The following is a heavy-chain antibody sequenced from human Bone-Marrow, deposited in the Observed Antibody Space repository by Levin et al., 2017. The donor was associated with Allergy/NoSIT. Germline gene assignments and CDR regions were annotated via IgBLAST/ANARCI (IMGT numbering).Heavy chain of an antibody. V-gene: IGHV3-23*01. CDR2: ISGSGGRT. CDR3: SKDGGGNPPGDDL. CDR1: GFMFGAYT. Sequence: GGSLRLSCTASGFMFGAYTMNWVRQAPGRGLEWVSAISGSGGRTDYADSVRGRFTVYRDNSKYTLYLQMTSLRAEDTAVYYCSKDGGGNPPGDDLWGQGTLVTVSS. J-gene: IGHJ5*02. D-gene: IGHD4-23*01.